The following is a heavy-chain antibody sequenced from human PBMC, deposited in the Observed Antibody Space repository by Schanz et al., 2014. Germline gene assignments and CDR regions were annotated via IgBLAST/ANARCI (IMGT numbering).Heavy chain of an antibody. CDR2: INPSSGTT. J-gene: IGHJ5*01. V-gene: IGHV1-46*01. D-gene: IGHD3-10*01. Sequence: QVQLVQSGAEVKKPGASVKLSCKASGYSFTTYGLNWVRQAPGQGLEWMGKINPSSGTTRIAQNFQGRLTVTRDTSTSTVNMELSSLRSEDTAVYYCAKQHIVRGVIYLNWFDSWGQGTLVTVSS. CDR3: AKQHIVRGVIYLNWFDS. CDR1: GYSFTTYG.